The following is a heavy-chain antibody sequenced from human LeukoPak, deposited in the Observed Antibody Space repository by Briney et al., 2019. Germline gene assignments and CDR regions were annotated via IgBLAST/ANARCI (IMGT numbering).Heavy chain of an antibody. Sequence: PGGSLTLTCVASGFSFSTYGLHWLRQAPGKGRMWVAVLSYNGDNKHYAESVKGRFTISRDNSKNTLDLQMSSLSPEETAVYHCAKAAGKDYTSESYSFDYWGQGTLVTVSS. D-gene: IGHD3-10*01. V-gene: IGHV3-30*18. CDR3: AKAAGKDYTSESYSFDY. CDR2: LSYNGDNK. CDR1: GFSFSTYG. J-gene: IGHJ4*02.